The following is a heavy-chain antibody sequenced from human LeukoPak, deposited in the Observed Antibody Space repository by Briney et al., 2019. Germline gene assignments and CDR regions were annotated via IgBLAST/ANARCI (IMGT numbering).Heavy chain of an antibody. D-gene: IGHD6-6*01. CDR2: INHSGST. V-gene: IGHV4-34*01. Sequence: SETLSLTCAVYGGSFSGYYWSWIRQPPGKGLEWIGEINHSGSTNYNPSLKSRVTISVDTSKNQFSLKLSSVTAADTAVYYCASGLRGYSSSSLISYWFDPWGQGTLVTVSS. J-gene: IGHJ5*02. CDR3: ASGLRGYSSSSLISYWFDP. CDR1: GGSFSGYY.